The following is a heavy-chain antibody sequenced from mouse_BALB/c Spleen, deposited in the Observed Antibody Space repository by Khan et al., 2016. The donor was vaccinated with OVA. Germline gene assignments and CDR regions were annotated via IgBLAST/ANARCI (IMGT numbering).Heavy chain of an antibody. CDR1: GFTFSKYA. J-gene: IGHJ2*01. D-gene: IGHD1-1*01. Sequence: EVELVESGGGLVKPGDSLKLSCAASGFTFSKYAMSWVRQTPEKRLEWVATISSGGGSYIYYPDSVKGRFTIFRDNVKNTLYLQMSSLRSEDTAMYYCSRVYFGYFDYWGQSTTLTESS. V-gene: IGHV5-9-3*01. CDR3: SRVYFGYFDY. CDR2: ISSGGGSYI.